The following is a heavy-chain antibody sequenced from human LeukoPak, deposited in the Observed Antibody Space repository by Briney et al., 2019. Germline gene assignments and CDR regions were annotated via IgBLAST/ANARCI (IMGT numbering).Heavy chain of an antibody. D-gene: IGHD3-3*01. J-gene: IGHJ6*03. Sequence: PGGSLRLSCAASGFTFSTYWMSWVRQAPGKGPEWVANIKQDGSEKYYADFVKGRFTISRDNAKNSLYLQMNSLRGEDTAVYYWATYGVFGVVAYYYYMGVWGKGTTVTVSS. V-gene: IGHV3-7*01. CDR2: IKQDGSEK. CDR1: GFTFSTYW. CDR3: ATYGVFGVVAYYYYMGV.